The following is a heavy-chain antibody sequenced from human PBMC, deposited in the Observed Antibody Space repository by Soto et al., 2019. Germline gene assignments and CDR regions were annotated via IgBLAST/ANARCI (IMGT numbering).Heavy chain of an antibody. Sequence: QVQLVQSGAEVKKPGASVKVSCKASGYTFSSYDINWVRQATGQGLEWMGWMNPNSGDTNYPQKFQGRVTMTRNTPIATAYMELRSLRSEDTAVYYCARGLKFTTPLVRGVNPYYYYYMDVWGEGTTVTVSS. D-gene: IGHD3-10*01. CDR2: MNPNSGDT. CDR1: GYTFSSYD. J-gene: IGHJ6*03. V-gene: IGHV1-8*01. CDR3: ARGLKFTTPLVRGVNPYYYYYMDV.